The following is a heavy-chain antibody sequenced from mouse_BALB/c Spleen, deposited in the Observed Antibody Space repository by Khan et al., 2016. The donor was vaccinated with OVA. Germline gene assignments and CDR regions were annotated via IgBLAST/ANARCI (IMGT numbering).Heavy chain of an antibody. CDR3: TRSGGYYGSSYRYYFDY. V-gene: IGHV1S81*02. J-gene: IGHJ2*01. CDR1: GYTFTRYY. Sequence: QVQLKQSGAELVKPGASVMLSCKASGYTFTRYYMYWVKQRPGQGLEWIGGITPSNGGTNFNEKFKSKATVTVDKASSTDYKQHNSLTSEDSAVYYCTRSGGYYGSSYRYYFDYWGQGTTLTVSS. CDR2: ITPSNGGT. D-gene: IGHD1-1*01.